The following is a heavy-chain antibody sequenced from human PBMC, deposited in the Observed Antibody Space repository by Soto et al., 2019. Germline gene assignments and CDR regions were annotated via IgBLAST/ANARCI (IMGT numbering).Heavy chain of an antibody. V-gene: IGHV1-69*10. CDR3: ASGPFRPSAMDV. J-gene: IGHJ6*02. CDR2: TIPALGKT. CDR1: GDNFKKNV. Sequence: ASVKVSCKTSGDNFKKNVFTWVRQAPGQGLEWMGGTIPALGKTHYIEKFQGRVTITVDDATRTVYMEVRDLTSEDTAIYYCASGPFRPSAMDVWGQGTTVTVSS. D-gene: IGHD3-10*01.